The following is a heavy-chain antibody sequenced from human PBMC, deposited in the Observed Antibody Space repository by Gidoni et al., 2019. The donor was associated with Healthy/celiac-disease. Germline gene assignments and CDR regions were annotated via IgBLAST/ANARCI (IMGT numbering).Heavy chain of an antibody. CDR1: GYTFTSYY. V-gene: IGHV1-46*01. D-gene: IGHD3-10*01. J-gene: IGHJ6*03. Sequence: QVQLVQSGAEVKKPGASVKVSCKASGYTFTSYYMHWGRQAPGQGLEWMGIINPSGGSTSYAQKFQGRVTMTRDTSTSTVYMELSSLRSEDTAVYYCARGSITMVRGGNYYYYYYMDVWGKGTTVTVSS. CDR3: ARGSITMVRGGNYYYYYYMDV. CDR2: INPSGGST.